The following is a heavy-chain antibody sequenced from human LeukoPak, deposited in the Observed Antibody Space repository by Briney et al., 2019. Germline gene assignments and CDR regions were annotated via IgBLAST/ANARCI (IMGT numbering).Heavy chain of an antibody. Sequence: SGTMSLTSAVSGGSISSSNWWSWVRQPPGKGLEWIGEIYHSGSTNYNPSLKSRVTISVDKSKNQFSLKLSSVTAADTAVYYCARERAAAGTRLDYWGQGTLVTVSS. D-gene: IGHD6-13*01. CDR2: IYHSGST. V-gene: IGHV4-4*02. J-gene: IGHJ4*02. CDR1: GGSISSSNW. CDR3: ARERAAAGTRLDY.